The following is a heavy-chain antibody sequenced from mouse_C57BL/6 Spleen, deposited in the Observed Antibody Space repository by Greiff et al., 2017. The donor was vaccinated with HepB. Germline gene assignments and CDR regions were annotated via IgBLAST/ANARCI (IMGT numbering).Heavy chain of an antibody. J-gene: IGHJ4*01. CDR2: ISSGGSYT. V-gene: IGHV5-6*01. CDR3: ARQEITTTGYYAMDD. D-gene: IGHD2-4*01. CDR1: GFTFSSYG. Sequence: EVKLMESGGDLVKPGGSLKLSCAASGFTFSSYGMSWVRQTPDKRLEWVATISSGGSYTYYPDSVKGRFTISRDNAKNTLYLQMSSLKSEDTAMYYGARQEITTTGYYAMDDWGQGTSVTVSS.